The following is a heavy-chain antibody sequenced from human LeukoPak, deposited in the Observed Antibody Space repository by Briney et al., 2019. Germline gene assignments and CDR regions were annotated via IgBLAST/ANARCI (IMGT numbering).Heavy chain of an antibody. Sequence: SPTLSLTFALSGDSVSINSAAWNWIRQSPSRGLEWLGRTYYRSKWYNDYPVCVESRITINPDTSKNQFSLQLNSVTPEDTAVYYCARDYDFWSGYYFFFDYWGQGTLVTVSS. CDR1: GDSVSINSAA. V-gene: IGHV6-1*01. CDR2: TYYRSKWYN. D-gene: IGHD3-3*01. J-gene: IGHJ4*02. CDR3: ARDYDFWSGYYFFFDY.